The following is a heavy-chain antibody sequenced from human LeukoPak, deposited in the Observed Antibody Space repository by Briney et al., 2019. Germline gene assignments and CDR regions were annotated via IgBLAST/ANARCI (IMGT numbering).Heavy chain of an antibody. V-gene: IGHV3-11*06. CDR3: ARVGGYSGYDSPLGIYFDY. CDR1: GFTISDYY. CDR2: ISSSSSYT. Sequence: PGGSLRLSCAASGFTISDYYMSWIRQAPGKGLEWVSYISSSSSYTNYADSVKGRFTISRDNAKNSLYLQMNSLRAEDTAVYYCARVGGYSGYDSPLGIYFDYWGQGTLVTVSS. D-gene: IGHD5-12*01. J-gene: IGHJ4*02.